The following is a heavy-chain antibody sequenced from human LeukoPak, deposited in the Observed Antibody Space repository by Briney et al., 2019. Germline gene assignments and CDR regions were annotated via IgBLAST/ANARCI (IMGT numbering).Heavy chain of an antibody. V-gene: IGHV1-46*01. CDR3: ARAQGSYYHYYMDV. CDR2: INPSGGSP. J-gene: IGHJ6*03. D-gene: IGHD1-26*01. CDR1: GYTFTSYH. Sequence: ASVKVSCKASGYTFTSYHLHWVRQAPGQGLEWMGIINPSGGSPNYAQKFQGGVTMTRDMPTSTVNMELSSLRSEDTAVYYCARAQGSYYHYYMDVWGKGTTVTVSS.